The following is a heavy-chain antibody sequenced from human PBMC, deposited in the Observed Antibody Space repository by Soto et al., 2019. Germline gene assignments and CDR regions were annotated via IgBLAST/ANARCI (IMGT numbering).Heavy chain of an antibody. V-gene: IGHV5-51*01. CDR3: TKRATSSFDS. J-gene: IGHJ4*02. Sequence: PGESLNISCQGTGYRFSSSWIGRVRQKPGKGLEWLGNVCSSDSDVKYSPAFEGQVTISADNSINTAYLQLLNLTASATAFYYCTKRATSSFDSWGQGTRVTVSS. CDR2: VCSSDSDV. CDR1: GYRFSSSW. D-gene: IGHD2-15*01.